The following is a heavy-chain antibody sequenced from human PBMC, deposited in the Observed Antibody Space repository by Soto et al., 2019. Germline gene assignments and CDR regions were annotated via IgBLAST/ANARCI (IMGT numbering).Heavy chain of an antibody. CDR3: AVLGDFQSSHHEMDV. Sequence: PSETLSLTCVVSGGSMSRGGQSWSWIRQPPGKGLEWLGFIYYTGSTYYNPSLKSRVTLSVDRSKNQFSLNLTSVTAADTAVYYCAVLGDFQSSHHEMDVWGQGTTVTVSS. J-gene: IGHJ6*02. CDR1: GGSMSRGGQS. V-gene: IGHV4-30-2*01. CDR2: IYYTGST. D-gene: IGHD3-10*01.